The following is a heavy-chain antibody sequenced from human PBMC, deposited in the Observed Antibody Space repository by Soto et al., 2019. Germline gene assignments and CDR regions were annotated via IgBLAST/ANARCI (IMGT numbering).Heavy chain of an antibody. V-gene: IGHV1-69*06. CDR2: IIPIFGTA. CDR3: ATHPGWSGSGAFDY. CDR1: GGTFSSYA. D-gene: IGHD3-3*01. Sequence: SVKVSCKASGGTFSSYAISWVRQAPGQGLEWMGGIIPIFGTANYAQKFQGRVTITADKSTSTAYMELSSLRSEDTAVYYCATHPGWSGSGAFDYWGQGTLVTVSS. J-gene: IGHJ4*02.